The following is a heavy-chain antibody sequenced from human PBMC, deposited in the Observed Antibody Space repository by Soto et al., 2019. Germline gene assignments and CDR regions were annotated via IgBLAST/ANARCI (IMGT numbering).Heavy chain of an antibody. J-gene: IGHJ4*02. V-gene: IGHV4-39*01. CDR1: GGSISSSSYY. CDR3: ARHPADLRFLEWLVDY. D-gene: IGHD3-3*01. Sequence: PSETLSLTCTVSGGSISSSSYYWGWIRQPPGKGLEWIGSIYYSGSTYYNPSLKSRVTISVDTSKNQFSLKLSSVTAADTAVYYCARHPADLRFLEWLVDYWGQGTLVTVSS. CDR2: IYYSGST.